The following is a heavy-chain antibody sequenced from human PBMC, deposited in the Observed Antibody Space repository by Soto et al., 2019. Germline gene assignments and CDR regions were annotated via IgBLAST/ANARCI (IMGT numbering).Heavy chain of an antibody. Sequence: SETLSLTCAVYGWSFSGYYWSWSRQPPGKGLEWFGEINHSGSTNYNPSLKSRVTISVDTSKNQFSLKLSSVTAADTAVYYCARGISYCSSTSCYGEPADYYYYMDVWGKGTTVT. V-gene: IGHV4-34*01. CDR2: INHSGST. J-gene: IGHJ6*03. D-gene: IGHD2-2*01. CDR3: ARGISYCSSTSCYGEPADYYYYMDV. CDR1: GWSFSGYY.